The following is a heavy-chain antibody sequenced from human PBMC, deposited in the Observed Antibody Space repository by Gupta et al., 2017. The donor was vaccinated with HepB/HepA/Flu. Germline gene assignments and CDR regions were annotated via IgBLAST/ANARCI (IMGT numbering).Heavy chain of an antibody. CDR3: ARGGYNWNYDWFDP. D-gene: IGHD1-7*01. V-gene: IGHV4-30-2*01. CDR1: GGSISSGGYS. CDR2: IYHSGST. J-gene: IGHJ5*02. Sequence: QLQLQESGSGLVKPSQTLSLTCAVSGGSISSGGYSWSWIRQPPGKGLEWIGFIYHSGSTYYNPSLKSRVTISVDRSKNQFSLKLSSVTAADTAVYYCARGGYNWNYDWFDPWGQGTLVTVSS.